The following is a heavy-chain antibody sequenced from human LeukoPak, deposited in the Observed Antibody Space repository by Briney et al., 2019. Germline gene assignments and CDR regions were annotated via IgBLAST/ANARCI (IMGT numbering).Heavy chain of an antibody. J-gene: IGHJ6*03. CDR1: GGSFSGYY. CDR3: ARGRRFTYYYDSSGYSANYYMDV. CDR2: INHSGST. Sequence: PSETLSLTCAVYGGSFSGYYWSWIRQPPGKGLEWIGEINHSGSTDYNPSLKSRVTISGDTSKNRFSLKLSSVTAADTAVYYCARGRRFTYYYDSSGYSANYYMDVWGKGTTVTVSS. D-gene: IGHD3-22*01. V-gene: IGHV4-34*01.